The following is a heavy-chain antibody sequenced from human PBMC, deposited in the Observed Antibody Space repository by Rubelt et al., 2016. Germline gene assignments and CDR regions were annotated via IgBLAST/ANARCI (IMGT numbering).Heavy chain of an antibody. D-gene: IGHD3-3*01. V-gene: IGHV4-39*02. CDR2: VSYSGST. J-gene: IGHJ6*02. CDR1: GGSISRSTYY. Sequence: QLQLQESGPGLVKPSETLSLTCTVSGGSISRSTYYWGWIRQPPGKGLEWIGSVSYSGSTYYNPSLKSRVTISVDTSKNQFSLKVNSVTAADTAVYYCTRDYDFWSHYSSYGMDVWGQGTTVTVSS. CDR3: TRDYDFWSHYSSYGMDV.